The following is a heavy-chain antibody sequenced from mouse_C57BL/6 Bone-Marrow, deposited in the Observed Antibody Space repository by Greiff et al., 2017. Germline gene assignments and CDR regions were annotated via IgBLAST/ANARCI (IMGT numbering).Heavy chain of an antibody. D-gene: IGHD1-1*01. CDR3: ARGATVVATPFAY. Sequence: VKLQQPGAELVMPGASVKLSCKASGYTFTSYWMHWVKQRPGKGLEWIGEIDPSDSYTNYNQKFKGKSTLTVDKSSSKAYMQLSSLTSEDSAVYYCARGATVVATPFAYWGQGTLVTVSA. CDR2: IDPSDSYT. J-gene: IGHJ3*01. CDR1: GYTFTSYW. V-gene: IGHV1-69*01.